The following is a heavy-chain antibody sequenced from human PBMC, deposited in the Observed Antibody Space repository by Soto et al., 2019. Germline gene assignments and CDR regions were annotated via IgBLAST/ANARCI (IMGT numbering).Heavy chain of an antibody. CDR1: GYTFTSYG. Sequence: ASVKVSCKASGYTFTSYGISWVRQAPGQGLEWMGWISAYNGNTNYAQKLQGRVTITTDTSTSTAYMELSSLRSEDTAVYYCAADTAGVRAATYWGQGTLVTVSS. CDR3: AADTAGVRAATY. D-gene: IGHD6-25*01. J-gene: IGHJ4*02. CDR2: ISAYNGNT. V-gene: IGHV1-18*01.